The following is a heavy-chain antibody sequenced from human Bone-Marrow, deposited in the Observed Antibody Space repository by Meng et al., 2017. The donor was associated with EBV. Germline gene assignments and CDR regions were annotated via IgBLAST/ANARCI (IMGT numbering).Heavy chain of an antibody. CDR1: GFTFSSYG. J-gene: IGHJ4*02. CDR3: AKDCFGDKDS. V-gene: IGHV3-30*18. CDR2: ISYDGSNK. D-gene: IGHD2-21*01. Sequence: QVQLVGSGGGVVQPGRSLRLSCAASGFTFSSYGMHWVRQAPGKGLEWVAVISYDGSNKYYADSVKGRFTISRDNSKNTLYLQMNSLRAEDTAVYYCAKDCFGDKDSWGQGTLVTVSS.